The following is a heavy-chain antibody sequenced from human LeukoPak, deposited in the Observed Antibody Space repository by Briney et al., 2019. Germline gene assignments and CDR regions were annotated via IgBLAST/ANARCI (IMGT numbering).Heavy chain of an antibody. CDR1: GGSISSGGYY. J-gene: IGHJ4*02. V-gene: IGHV4-61*08. CDR3: ARQKVATTYFDY. D-gene: IGHD5-12*01. CDR2: IYYSGST. Sequence: SETLSLTCTVSGGSISSGGYYWSWIRQPPGKGLEWIGYIYYSGSTTYNPSLKSRVTMSVDTSKNQFSLKLSSVTAADTAVYYCARQKVATTYFDYWGQGTLVTVSS.